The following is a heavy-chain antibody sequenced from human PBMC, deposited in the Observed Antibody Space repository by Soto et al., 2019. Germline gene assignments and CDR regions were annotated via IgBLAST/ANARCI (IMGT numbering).Heavy chain of an antibody. D-gene: IGHD3-10*01. Sequence: ASVKVSCKASGYTFTGYYMHWVRQAPGQGLEWMGWINPNSGGTNYAQKYQGWVTMTRDTSISTAYMELSRLRSDDTAVYYCARCYGSGSYSRDGTRIYYYYGMDVWGQGTTVTVSS. CDR3: ARCYGSGSYSRDGTRIYYYYGMDV. CDR1: GYTFTGYY. V-gene: IGHV1-2*04. J-gene: IGHJ6*02. CDR2: INPNSGGT.